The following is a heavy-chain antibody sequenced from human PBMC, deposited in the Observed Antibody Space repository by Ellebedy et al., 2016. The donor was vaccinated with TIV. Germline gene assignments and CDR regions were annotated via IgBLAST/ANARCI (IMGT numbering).Heavy chain of an antibody. V-gene: IGHV1-69*10. CDR2: FIPILGIA. Sequence: AASVKVSCKASGGTFSSYAISWVRQAPGQGLEWLGGFIPILGIANYAQKFQGRVTITADKSATTAYMELSSLRSEDTVVYYCARDGGYDPSSPLDYWGQGTLVTVSS. J-gene: IGHJ4*02. CDR3: ARDGGYDPSSPLDY. CDR1: GGTFSSYA. D-gene: IGHD5-12*01.